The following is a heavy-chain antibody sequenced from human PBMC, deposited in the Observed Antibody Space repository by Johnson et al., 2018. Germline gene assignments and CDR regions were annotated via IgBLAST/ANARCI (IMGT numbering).Heavy chain of an antibody. CDR1: GFTFSSYG. Sequence: QVQLVQSGGGVVQPGRSLRLSCAASGFTFSSYGMHWVRQAPGKGLVWVAVISDDGSNKYYADSVKGRFTISRDNSKNSLYLQMNSLRTEDTAFDDCAKGMMGVKEVEPPDKDYYGLDVWGQGTTVTVSS. CDR2: ISDDGSNK. D-gene: IGHD1-14*01. J-gene: IGHJ6*02. CDR3: AKGMMGVKEVEPPDKDYYGLDV. V-gene: IGHV3-30*18.